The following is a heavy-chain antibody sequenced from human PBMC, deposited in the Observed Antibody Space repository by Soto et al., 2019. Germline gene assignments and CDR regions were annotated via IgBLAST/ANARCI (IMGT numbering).Heavy chain of an antibody. V-gene: IGHV4-39*01. CDR2: IYYSGST. D-gene: IGHD3-3*01. J-gene: IGHJ4*02. Sequence: PSETLSLTCTVSGGSISSSSYYWGWIRQPPGKGLEWIGSIYYSGSTYYNPSLKSRVTISVDTSKNQFSLKLSSVTAADTAVYYWARVVRLDFCHDYWGQGTLVTVSS. CDR3: ARVVRLDFCHDY. CDR1: GGSISSSSYY.